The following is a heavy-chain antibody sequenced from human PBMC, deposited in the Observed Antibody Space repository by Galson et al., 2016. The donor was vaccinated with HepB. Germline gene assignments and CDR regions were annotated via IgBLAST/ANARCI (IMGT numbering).Heavy chain of an antibody. CDR3: ARVMTTVRRRFGRTLTSYAMDV. D-gene: IGHD4-11*01. J-gene: IGHJ6*02. CDR1: GGSFSGYY. Sequence: ETLFLTCAVYGGSFSGYYWSWIRQSPGKGLEWIGEINHSGSTNYNPSLNNQVTISVVASKNQFSLKMNAVTAADTAVYYCARVMTTVRRRFGRTLTSYAMDVWGQGTTVTVSS. V-gene: IGHV4-34*01. CDR2: INHSGST.